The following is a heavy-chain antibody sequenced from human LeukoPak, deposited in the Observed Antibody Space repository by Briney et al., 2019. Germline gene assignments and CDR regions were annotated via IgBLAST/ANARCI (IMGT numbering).Heavy chain of an antibody. CDR1: GGTFSSYA. Sequence: SVKVSCKASGGTFSSYAISWVRQAPGQGLEWMGGIIPIFGIANYAQKFQGRVTITADESTSTAYMELSSLRSEDTAVYYCARGPAYSSGWYGDYYYYMDVWGKGTTVTVSS. CDR2: IIPIFGIA. J-gene: IGHJ6*03. D-gene: IGHD6-19*01. CDR3: ARGPAYSSGWYGDYYYYMDV. V-gene: IGHV1-69*13.